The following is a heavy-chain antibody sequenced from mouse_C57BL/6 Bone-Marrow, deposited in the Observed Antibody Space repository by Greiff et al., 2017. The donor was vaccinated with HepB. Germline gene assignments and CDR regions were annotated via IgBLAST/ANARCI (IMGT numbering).Heavy chain of an antibody. J-gene: IGHJ2*01. CDR1: GFNIKDDY. D-gene: IGHD1-1*01. V-gene: IGHV14-4*01. CDR3: TTDITTDFDY. Sequence: EVQLQQSGAELVRPGASVKLSCTASGFNIKDDYMHWVKQRPEPGLEWIGWIDPENGDTEYASKFQGKATITADTSSNTAYLQLSSLTSEDTTVYYCTTDITTDFDYWGQGTTLTVSS. CDR2: IDPENGDT.